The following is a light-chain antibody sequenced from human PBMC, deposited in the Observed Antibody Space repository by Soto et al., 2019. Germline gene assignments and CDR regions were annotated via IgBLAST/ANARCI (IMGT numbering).Light chain of an antibody. CDR3: CSYAGSSTFVV. Sequence: ALTQPASVSGSPGQSITISCTGTSSDVGSYNLVSWYQQHPGKAPKLMIYEGSKRPSGVSNRFSGSKSGNTASLTISGLQAEDEADYYCCSYAGSSTFVVFGGGTKVTVL. CDR2: EGS. J-gene: IGLJ2*01. CDR1: SSDVGSYNL. V-gene: IGLV2-23*03.